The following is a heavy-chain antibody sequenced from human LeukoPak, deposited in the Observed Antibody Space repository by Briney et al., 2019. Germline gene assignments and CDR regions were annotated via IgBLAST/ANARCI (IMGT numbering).Heavy chain of an antibody. CDR2: ISGSGGST. V-gene: IGHV3-23*01. CDR3: AKSWEDYDFWSYFDY. D-gene: IGHD3-3*01. CDR1: GFTFSSYA. J-gene: IGHJ4*02. Sequence: PGGSLRLSCAASGFTFSSYAMSWVRQAPGKGLEWVSAISGSGGSTYYADSVKGRFTISRDNSKNTLYLQMNSLRAEDTAVYYCAKSWEDYDFWSYFDYWGQGTLVTVSS.